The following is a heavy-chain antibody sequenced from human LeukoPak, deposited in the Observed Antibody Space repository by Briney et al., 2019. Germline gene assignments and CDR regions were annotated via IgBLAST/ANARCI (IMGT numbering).Heavy chain of an antibody. CDR1: GYTFSSSY. Sequence: ASVKVSCKASGYTFSSSYMHWVRQAPGQGLEWVGIINPSGGTTIYAQRFQGRVTMTRDTSTSTVYMELSSLRYEDTAVYYCARQRGGQYEDGFDIWGQRTMVTVSS. V-gene: IGHV1-46*01. J-gene: IGHJ3*02. D-gene: IGHD2-8*01. CDR2: INPSGGTT. CDR3: ARQRGGQYEDGFDI.